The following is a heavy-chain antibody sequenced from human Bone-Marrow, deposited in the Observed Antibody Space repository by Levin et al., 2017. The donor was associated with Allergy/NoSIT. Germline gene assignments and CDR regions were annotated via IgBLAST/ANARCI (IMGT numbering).Heavy chain of an antibody. J-gene: IGHJ4*02. V-gene: IGHV3-30*03. D-gene: IGHD2-2*01. CDR1: GFNFSTHG. Sequence: GGSLRLSCAASGFNFSTHGMHWVRQTPGKGPQWVAVISFDASNKYYADTVKGRFTISRDNSKNTLYLQMNGLKPEDTAVYYCRLVLPADRGGADYWGQGTLVTVSS. CDR2: ISFDASNK. CDR3: RLVLPADRGGADY.